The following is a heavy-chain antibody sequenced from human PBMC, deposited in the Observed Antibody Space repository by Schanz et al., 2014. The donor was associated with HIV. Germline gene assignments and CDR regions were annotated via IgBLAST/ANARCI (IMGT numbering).Heavy chain of an antibody. CDR3: GRGSGLDY. V-gene: IGHV4-31*03. CDR2: IYYRGVT. J-gene: IGHJ4*02. Sequence: QVQLQESGPGLVKPSQTLSLTCTVSGGSITSGGHYWSWIRQHPGKGLEWLGYIYYRGVTYYNPSLRGRITMSMDTSKTKFSLKVSFVTSADTGVYYCGRGSGLDYWGQGTQVTVSS. D-gene: IGHD1-1*01. CDR1: GGSITSGGHY.